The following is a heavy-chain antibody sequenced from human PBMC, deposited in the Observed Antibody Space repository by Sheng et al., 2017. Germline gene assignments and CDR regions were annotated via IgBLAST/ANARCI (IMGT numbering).Heavy chain of an antibody. CDR1: GGTFNAFA. CDR3: VREGWELGPH. CDR2: INPIFHTT. J-gene: IGHJ4*02. D-gene: IGHD1-26*01. Sequence: QVQLVQSGAEVKTPGSSVQVACKFSGGTFNAFAFCWVRQAPGQGLEWMGGINPIFHTTDYAQKFQDRVAISADESTNTVHLHLSRLTGEDTAIYYCVREGWELGPHWGQGTLGHRLL. V-gene: IGHV1-69*01.